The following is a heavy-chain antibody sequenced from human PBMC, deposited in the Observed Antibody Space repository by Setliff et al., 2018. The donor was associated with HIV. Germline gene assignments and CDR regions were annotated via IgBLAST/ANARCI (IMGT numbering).Heavy chain of an antibody. V-gene: IGHV3-74*01. D-gene: IGHD5-12*01. CDR3: HSGYDTEEQSYFDY. CDR2: VNSDGSTK. J-gene: IGHJ4*02. CDR1: GFTFEKYW. Sequence: PGGSLRLSCTASGFTFEKYWMHWVRQAPGEGLVWISRVNSDGSTKTYADSVKGRFTISRDNAKNTLYLQMNSLRVEDTGVYYCHSGYDTEEQSYFDYWGQGTLVTVSS.